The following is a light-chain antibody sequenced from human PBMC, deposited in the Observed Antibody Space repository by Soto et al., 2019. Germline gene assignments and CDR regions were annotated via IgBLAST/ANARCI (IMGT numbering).Light chain of an antibody. CDR1: QGISND. V-gene: IGKV1-17*01. CDR2: AAS. J-gene: IGKJ1*01. Sequence: DIQMTQSPSSLSASVGERVTITCRASQGISNDLDWFQQKPAQAPKRLIYAASSLPSGLPSRFSGSGSGTDFPITSSILQAEDVASYYRLQYNTYPWTFGQGTKVEIK. CDR3: LQYNTYPWT.